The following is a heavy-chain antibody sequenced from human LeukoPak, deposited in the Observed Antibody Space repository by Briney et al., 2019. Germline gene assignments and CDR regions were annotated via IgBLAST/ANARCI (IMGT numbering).Heavy chain of an antibody. CDR1: GYTFTSYG. D-gene: IGHD3-3*01. V-gene: IGHV1-18*01. J-gene: IGHJ4*02. CDR3: ARGRYDFWSGYWGKLKDYYFDY. CDR2: ISAYNGNT. Sequence: GASVKVSCKASGYTFTSYGISWVRQAPGQGLEWMGWISAYNGNTNYAQKLQGRVTMTTDTSTSTAYMELRSLRSDDTAVYYCARGRYDFWSGYWGKLKDYYFDYWGQGTLVTVSS.